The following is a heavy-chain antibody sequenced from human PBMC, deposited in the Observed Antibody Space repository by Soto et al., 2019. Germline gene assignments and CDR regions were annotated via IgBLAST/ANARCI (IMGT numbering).Heavy chain of an antibody. CDR3: ATVHNTSRSFDY. CDR1: GFTFNIYA. Sequence: GGSLRLSCAASGFTFNIYAMTWVRQAPGKGLEWVSTTGATGRTTYYADSVKGRFTVSRDNSKNTLDLQRSNLRAEDTAVYYCATVHNTSRSFDYWGQGTLVTVSS. V-gene: IGHV3-23*01. J-gene: IGHJ4*02. D-gene: IGHD1-20*01. CDR2: TGATGRTT.